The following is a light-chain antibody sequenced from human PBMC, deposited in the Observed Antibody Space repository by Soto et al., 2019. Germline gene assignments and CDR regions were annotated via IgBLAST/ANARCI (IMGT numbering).Light chain of an antibody. V-gene: IGKV3-20*01. CDR2: GAS. CDR1: QSGSSSY. J-gene: IGKJ1*01. Sequence: EIVLTQSPGTLSLSPGERATLSCRASQSGSSSYLAWYQQKPGQAPRLLIYGASSRATGIPDRFSGSGSETDFTLTISRLEPEDFAVYYCQQYGSSPPWTFGQGTKVDIK. CDR3: QQYGSSPPWT.